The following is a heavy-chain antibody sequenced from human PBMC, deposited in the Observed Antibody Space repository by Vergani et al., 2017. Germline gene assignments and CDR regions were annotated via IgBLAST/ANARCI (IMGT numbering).Heavy chain of an antibody. J-gene: IGHJ6*02. CDR2: ISGSVGST. V-gene: IGHV3-23*01. Sequence: EVQLLESGGDLVQPGGSLRLSCAASGFTFNHYAMNWVRQAPGKGLEWVSGISGSVGSTYYAGSVTGRFTISRDSSKNTLYLQMNSLSAGDTAVYYCTRDTVTIWKHIVVVTAPPFYYYYYYGMDVWGQGTTVTVSS. CDR3: TRDTVTIWKHIVVVTAPPFYYYYYYGMDV. D-gene: IGHD2-21*02. CDR1: GFTFNHYA.